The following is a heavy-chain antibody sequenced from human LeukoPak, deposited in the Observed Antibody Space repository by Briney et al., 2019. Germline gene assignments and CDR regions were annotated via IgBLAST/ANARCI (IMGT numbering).Heavy chain of an antibody. CDR2: ISSSGSGT. CDR1: GFTFSSFA. V-gene: IGHV3-23*01. J-gene: IGHJ6*02. Sequence: GGSLRLSCAASGFTFSSFAMSWVRQAPGKGLEWVSTISSSGSGTYYADSVKGRFTISRDNAKNSLYLQMNSLRAEDTAVYYCARAPYYYGMDVWGQGTTVTVSS. CDR3: ARAPYYYGMDV.